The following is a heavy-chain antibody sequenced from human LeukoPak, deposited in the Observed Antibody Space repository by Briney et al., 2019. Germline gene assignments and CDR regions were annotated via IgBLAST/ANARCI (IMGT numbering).Heavy chain of an antibody. V-gene: IGHV3-23*01. CDR1: GFTFSSYA. CDR3: AKDPSEHWFDP. Sequence: PGVSRRLSCAVSGFTFSSYAMSWVRQARGKGREWVSASSGGGGWEYYADSVKGRFTISRDNSKNSLHLQMNSLRAEDTAVYYCAKDPSEHWFDPWGQGTLVTVSS. CDR2: SSGGGGWE. D-gene: IGHD3-3*01. J-gene: IGHJ5*02.